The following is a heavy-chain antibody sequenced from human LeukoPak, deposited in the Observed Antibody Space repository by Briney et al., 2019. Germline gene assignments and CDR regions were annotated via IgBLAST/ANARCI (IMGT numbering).Heavy chain of an antibody. CDR3: ARVLSFVAVAGSPTGY. CDR2: INAGNGNT. J-gene: IGHJ4*02. V-gene: IGHV1-3*01. Sequence: ASVKVSCKASGYTFTSYAMHWVRQAPGQRLEWMGWINAGNGNTKYSQKFQGRVTITRDTSASTAYMELSSLRSEDTAVYYCARVLSFVAVAGSPTGYWGQGTLVTVSS. D-gene: IGHD6-19*01. CDR1: GYTFTSYA.